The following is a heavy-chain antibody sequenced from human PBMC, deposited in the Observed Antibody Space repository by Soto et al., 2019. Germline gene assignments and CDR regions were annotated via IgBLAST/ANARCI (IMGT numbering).Heavy chain of an antibody. Sequence: GGSLRLSCAASGFTFSSYSMNWVRQAPGKGLEWVSYISSGSSTIYYADSVKGRFTTSRENAKNSLYLQMNSLRAEDTAVYYCARDFELSPDGDYWGQGTLVTVSS. D-gene: IGHD3-16*02. CDR2: ISSGSSTI. CDR1: GFTFSSYS. CDR3: ARDFELSPDGDY. J-gene: IGHJ4*02. V-gene: IGHV3-48*01.